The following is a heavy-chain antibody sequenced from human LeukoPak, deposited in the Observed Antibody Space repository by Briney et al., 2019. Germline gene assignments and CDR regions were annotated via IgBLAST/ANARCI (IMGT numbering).Heavy chain of an antibody. D-gene: IGHD1-20*01. Sequence: GASVKVSCKVSGYTLTELSMHWVRQAPGKGLEWMGGFDPEDGETIYAQKFQGRVTMTEDTSTDTAYMELSSLRSEDTAVYYCATSNWNRYYYYYGMGVWGQGTTVTVSS. V-gene: IGHV1-24*01. CDR2: FDPEDGET. CDR1: GYTLTELS. J-gene: IGHJ6*02. CDR3: ATSNWNRYYYYYGMGV.